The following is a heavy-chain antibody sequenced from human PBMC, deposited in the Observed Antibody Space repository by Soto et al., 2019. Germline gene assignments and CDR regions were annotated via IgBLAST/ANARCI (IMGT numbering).Heavy chain of an antibody. V-gene: IGHV2-5*02. CDR3: SHQQLLPDYFQH. CDR1: GFSLSTSGVG. D-gene: IGHD6-13*01. J-gene: IGHJ1*01. CDR2: IYWDDDK. Sequence: QITLKESGPTLVKPTQTLTLTCTFSGFSLSTSGVGVGWIRQPPGKALEWLALIYWDDDKRYSPSLKSRLTITQDTSKNQVVITMTNMDPVDTATYYSSHQQLLPDYFQHWGQGTLVTVSS.